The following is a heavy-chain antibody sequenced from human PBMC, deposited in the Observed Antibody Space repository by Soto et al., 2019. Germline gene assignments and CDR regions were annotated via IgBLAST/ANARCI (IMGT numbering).Heavy chain of an antibody. CDR3: ARHFATSEASYYGMDV. CDR1: GGSISSSSFY. J-gene: IGHJ6*02. CDR2: VFYTGKT. Sequence: QLQLQASDPGLVRPSETLSLTCSVSGGSISSSSFYWGWIRQPPGKGPEWVGSVFYTGKTYHNPSLKSRVTISVDTSENQFSLSLSSVTAADTAIYYCARHFATSEASYYGMDVWGHGTTVTVSS. V-gene: IGHV4-39*01.